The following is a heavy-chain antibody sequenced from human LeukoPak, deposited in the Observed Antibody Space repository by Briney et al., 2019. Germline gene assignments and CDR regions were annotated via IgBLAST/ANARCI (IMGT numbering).Heavy chain of an antibody. CDR2: IYYSGST. CDR1: GGSISSSSYY. V-gene: IGHV4-39*01. J-gene: IGHJ5*02. CDR3: ARCKGGSRIVVVPAARGWFDP. Sequence: PSETLSLTCTVSGGSISSSSYYWGWIRQPPGKGLEWIGSIYYSGSTYYNPSLKSRVTISVDTSKNQSSLKLSSVTAADTAVYYCARCKGGSRIVVVPAARGWFDPWGQGTLVTVSS. D-gene: IGHD2-2*01.